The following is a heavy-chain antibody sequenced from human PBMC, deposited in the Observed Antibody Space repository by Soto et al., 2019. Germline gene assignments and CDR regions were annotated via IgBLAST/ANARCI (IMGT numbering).Heavy chain of an antibody. Sequence: QLQVQESGPGLVKPSETLSLTCTVSGGSISTNGDFWAWIRQPPGKGLEWIGTIYYGGSAYYNPSLKSRVPMSVATSKNQFSLKVNSVIAADTALYYCARATSTNWFDPWGQGTLVTVSS. J-gene: IGHJ5*02. V-gene: IGHV4-39*01. CDR3: ARATSTNWFDP. CDR2: IYYGGSA. CDR1: GGSISTNGDF.